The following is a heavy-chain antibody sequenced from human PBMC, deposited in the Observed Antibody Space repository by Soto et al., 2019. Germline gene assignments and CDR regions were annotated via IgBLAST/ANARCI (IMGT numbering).Heavy chain of an antibody. J-gene: IGHJ6*03. CDR1: GYTFTSYD. CDR2: MNPNSGNT. V-gene: IGHV1-8*01. Sequence: GASVQVSCKASGYTFTSYDINWVRQATGQGLEWMGWMNPNSGNTGYAQKFQGRVTMTRNTSISTAYMELSSLRSEDTAVYYCARGRRTVTTPYYYYYMDVWGKGTTVTVSS. CDR3: ARGRRTVTTPYYYYYMDV. D-gene: IGHD4-17*01.